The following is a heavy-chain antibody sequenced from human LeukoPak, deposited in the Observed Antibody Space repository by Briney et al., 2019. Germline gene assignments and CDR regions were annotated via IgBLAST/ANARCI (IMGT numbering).Heavy chain of an antibody. Sequence: ASVKVSCKASGYTFTSYDINWVRQATGQGLEWMGWMNPKSGNTGYAQKFQGRVTMTRNTSISTAYMELSSLRSEDTAVYYCARSGSCSSTSCPPYGMDVWGQGTTVTVSS. CDR1: GYTFTSYD. V-gene: IGHV1-8*01. CDR3: ARSGSCSSTSCPPYGMDV. J-gene: IGHJ6*02. CDR2: MNPKSGNT. D-gene: IGHD2-2*01.